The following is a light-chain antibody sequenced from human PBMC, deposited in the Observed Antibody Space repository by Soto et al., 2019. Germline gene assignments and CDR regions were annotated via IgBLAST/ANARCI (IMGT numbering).Light chain of an antibody. CDR1: SSDVGGYNY. J-gene: IGLJ3*02. CDR3: SSYRGSNSWV. V-gene: IGLV2-14*01. Sequence: QSALTQPASVSASPGQSITISCTGTSSDVGGYNYVSWYQQHPGKAPQLMIFEVSNRPSGVSNRFSDSKSDNTASLTISGLQPEDEADYYCSSYRGSNSWVFGGGTKLTVL. CDR2: EVS.